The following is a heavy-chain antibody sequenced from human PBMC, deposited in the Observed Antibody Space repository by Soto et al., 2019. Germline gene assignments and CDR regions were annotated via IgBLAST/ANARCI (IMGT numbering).Heavy chain of an antibody. V-gene: IGHV3-23*01. CDR2: ISGTGGST. CDR1: GFTFDNYA. CDR3: AKGTAEIGTLDY. J-gene: IGHJ4*02. Sequence: GGSLRLSCAASGFTFDNYAMSWVRQAPGKGLEWVSTISGTGGSTYHADSVKGRFTISRDNSKNTLYLQMNSLRAEDTAVYYCAKGTAEIGTLDYWGQGSLVTVSS. D-gene: IGHD6-13*01.